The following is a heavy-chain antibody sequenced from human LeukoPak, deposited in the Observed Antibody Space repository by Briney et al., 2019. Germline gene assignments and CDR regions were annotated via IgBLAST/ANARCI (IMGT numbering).Heavy chain of an antibody. CDR3: AKDQPVVVVPAATGDY. D-gene: IGHD2-2*01. CDR2: ISGSGGST. CDR1: GFTFSSYA. J-gene: IGHJ4*02. Sequence: HSGGSLRLSCAASGFTFSSYAMSWVRQAPGKGLEWVSAISGSGGSTYYADSVKGRFTISRDNSKNTLYLQMNSLRAEDTAVYYCAKDQPVVVVPAATGDYWGQGTLVTVSS. V-gene: IGHV3-23*01.